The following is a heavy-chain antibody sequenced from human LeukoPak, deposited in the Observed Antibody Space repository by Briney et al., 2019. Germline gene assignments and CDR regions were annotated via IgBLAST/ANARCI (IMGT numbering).Heavy chain of an antibody. CDR3: AKPFYYGSGNGYFDY. J-gene: IGHJ4*02. D-gene: IGHD3-10*01. V-gene: IGHV3-30*18. Sequence: GGSLRLSCAASGFTFRDSGMHGVRQAPGKGRGGGAVLSYDGTNNYYAASVKGRFTISRDNSKNTPYLQMNSLRAEDTAVYYCAKPFYYGSGNGYFDYWGQGTLVTVSS. CDR1: GFTFRDSG. CDR2: LSYDGTNN.